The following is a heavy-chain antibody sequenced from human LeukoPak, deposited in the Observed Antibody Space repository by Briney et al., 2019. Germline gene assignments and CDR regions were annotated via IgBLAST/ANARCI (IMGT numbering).Heavy chain of an antibody. J-gene: IGHJ3*02. Sequence: SVKVSCKASGGTFSSYAISWVRQAPGQGLEWMGGIIPIFGTANYAQKFQGRVTITADESTSTAYMELSSLRSEDTAVYYCARPGIAAAGAHDAFDIWGQGKMVTVSS. D-gene: IGHD6-13*01. V-gene: IGHV1-69*13. CDR2: IIPIFGTA. CDR3: ARPGIAAAGAHDAFDI. CDR1: GGTFSSYA.